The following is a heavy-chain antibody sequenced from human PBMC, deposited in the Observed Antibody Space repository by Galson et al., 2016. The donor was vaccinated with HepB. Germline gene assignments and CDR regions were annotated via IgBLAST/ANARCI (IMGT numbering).Heavy chain of an antibody. V-gene: IGHV3-74*01. CDR2: INGDGSST. D-gene: IGHD5-18*01. J-gene: IGHJ4*02. CDR1: GFSFSSYW. CDR3: ARRDIPMANDY. Sequence: SLRLSCAASGFSFSSYWMHWVRQAPGKGLVWVSRINGDGSSTSYADYVKGRFTISRDNAKNTLYLQMNSLRAEDTAVYFCARRDIPMANDYWAQGVLVTVSS.